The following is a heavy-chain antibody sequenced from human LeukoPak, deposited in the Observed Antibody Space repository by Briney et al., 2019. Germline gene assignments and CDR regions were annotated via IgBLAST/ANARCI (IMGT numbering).Heavy chain of an antibody. V-gene: IGHV1-3*01. Sequence: GASVKVSCKASGYTFTSYAMHWVRQAPGQRLEWMGWINAGNGNTKYSQKFQGRVTITRDTSASTAYMELSSLRSEDTAVYYCARESSYYSSRWYMIEYYFDYWGQGTLVTVSS. D-gene: IGHD6-19*01. CDR1: GYTFTSYA. J-gene: IGHJ4*02. CDR3: ARESSYYSSRWYMIEYYFDY. CDR2: INAGNGNT.